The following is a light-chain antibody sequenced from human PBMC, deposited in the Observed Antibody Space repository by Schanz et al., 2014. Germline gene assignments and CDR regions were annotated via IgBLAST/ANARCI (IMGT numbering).Light chain of an antibody. CDR3: SSYAGSNNKV. Sequence: QSALTQPASVSGSPGQSITISCTGTSSDVGSYNLVSWYQQHPGKAPKLMIYEGSKRPSGVSNRFSGSKSANTASLTISRLQAEDEADYYCSSYAGSNNKVFGTGTKLTVL. J-gene: IGLJ1*01. CDR1: SSDVGSYNL. CDR2: EGS. V-gene: IGLV2-14*02.